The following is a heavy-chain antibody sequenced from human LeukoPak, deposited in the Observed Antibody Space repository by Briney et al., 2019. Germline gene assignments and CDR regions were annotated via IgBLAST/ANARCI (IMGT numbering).Heavy chain of an antibody. D-gene: IGHD3-9*01. Sequence: QPGGSLRLSCAASRFTFSDYWMTWVRQAPGKGLEWVSFIYSGGSTYYADSVKGRFTISRDNSKNTLYLQMNSLRAEDTAVYYCARDTYYDILTGFLDHDAFDIWGQGTMVTVSS. V-gene: IGHV3-66*01. CDR1: RFTFSDYW. CDR3: ARDTYYDILTGFLDHDAFDI. CDR2: IYSGGST. J-gene: IGHJ3*02.